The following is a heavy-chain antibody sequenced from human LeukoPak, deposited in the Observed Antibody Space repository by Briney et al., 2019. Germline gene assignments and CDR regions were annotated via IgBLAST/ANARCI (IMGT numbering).Heavy chain of an antibody. CDR2: ISYDGTTA. Sequence: TGGSLRLSCAASGFTFSSYWMHWVRQAPGKGLVWVSRISYDGTTATYADSVKGQFTVSRDNAKNTLYLQMNSLRAEDTAVYYCAKEGPAASDSSGWYFDYWGQGTLVTVSS. V-gene: IGHV3-74*01. CDR3: AKEGPAASDSSGWYFDY. CDR1: GFTFSSYW. D-gene: IGHD6-19*01. J-gene: IGHJ4*02.